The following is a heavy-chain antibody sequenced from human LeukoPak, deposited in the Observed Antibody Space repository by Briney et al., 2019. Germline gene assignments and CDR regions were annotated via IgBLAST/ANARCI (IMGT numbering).Heavy chain of an antibody. CDR3: ARYDVNYGDYVLFDY. D-gene: IGHD4-17*01. Sequence: GGSLRLSCAASGFIVSSNYMSWVRQAPGKGLEWVSVISGGGITYYTDSVKGRFTISRDNSKNTLYLQMNSLRAEDTAVYYCARYDVNYGDYVLFDYWGQGTLVTVSS. V-gene: IGHV3-53*01. J-gene: IGHJ4*02. CDR1: GFIVSSNY. CDR2: ISGGGIT.